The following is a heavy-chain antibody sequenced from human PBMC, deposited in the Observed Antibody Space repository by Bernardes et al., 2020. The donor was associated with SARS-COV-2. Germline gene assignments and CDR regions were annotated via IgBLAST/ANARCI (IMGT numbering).Heavy chain of an antibody. D-gene: IGHD3-10*01. Sequence: ASMKVSCKASGYTFTTYDINWVRQATGQGLEWVGWVTPSNGITGYAQKFQGRVTMTRDTSINTAYMELSSLRSEDTAVYYCTRVFRGTSMDVWGQGTTVTVSS. CDR2: VTPSNGIT. J-gene: IGHJ6*02. CDR1: GYTFTTYD. CDR3: TRVFRGTSMDV. V-gene: IGHV1-8*01.